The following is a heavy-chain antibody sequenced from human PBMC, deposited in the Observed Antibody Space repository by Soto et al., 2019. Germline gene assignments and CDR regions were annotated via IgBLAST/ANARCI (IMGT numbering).Heavy chain of an antibody. J-gene: IGHJ4*02. CDR1: GFTFSSYG. V-gene: IGHV3-30*18. CDR2: ISYDGSNK. D-gene: IGHD1-26*01. CDR3: AKGTDRYSGSYYFDY. Sequence: GGSLRLSCAASGFTFSSYGMHWVRQAPGKGLEWVAVISYDGSNKYYADSVKGRFTISRDNSKNTLYLQMNSLRAEDTAVYYCAKGTDRYSGSYYFDYWGQGTLVTVSS.